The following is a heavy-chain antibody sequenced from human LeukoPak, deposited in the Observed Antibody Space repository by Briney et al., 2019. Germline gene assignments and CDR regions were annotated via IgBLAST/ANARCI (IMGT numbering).Heavy chain of an antibody. Sequence: ASVKVSCKASGYTFARHGITWVRQAPGQGLEWMGWVSPYNDNTNYAQKLQGRVTMTTDTSTSTAYMELRSLRSDDTAVYYCARDEYYYDSSGHYSPYYFDYWGQGTLVTVSS. CDR3: ARDEYYYDSSGHYSPYYFDY. V-gene: IGHV1-18*01. CDR2: VSPYNDNT. CDR1: GYTFARHG. J-gene: IGHJ4*02. D-gene: IGHD3-22*01.